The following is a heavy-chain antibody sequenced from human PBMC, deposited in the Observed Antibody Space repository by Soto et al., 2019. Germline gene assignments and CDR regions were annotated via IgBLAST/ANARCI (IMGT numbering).Heavy chain of an antibody. V-gene: IGHV4-4*02. CDR1: GGSISSSNW. CDR2: IYHSGSP. Sequence: QVQLQESCPGLVKPSGTLSLTCAVSGGSISSSNWWSWVRQPPVKVLEWIVEIYHSGSPNYNPSLKSRVTISVDKSKNQFSLRLSSVTAADTAVYYCARDGGIYDYSGSYYYWGQGTLVTVSS. CDR3: ARDGGIYDYSGSYYY. D-gene: IGHD1-26*01. J-gene: IGHJ4*02.